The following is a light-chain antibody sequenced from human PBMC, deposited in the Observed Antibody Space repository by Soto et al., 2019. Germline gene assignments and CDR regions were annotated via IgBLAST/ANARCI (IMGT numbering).Light chain of an antibody. CDR3: CSYADRYSLYV. CDR1: SSDVGGYNY. V-gene: IGLV2-11*01. J-gene: IGLJ1*01. CDR2: DVS. Sequence: QSALTQPRSVSGSPGQSVTISCTGTSSDVGGYNYVSWYQQHPGKAPKLMIYDVSKWPSGVPDRFSGSKSGNTASLTISGLQAEDEADYYCCSYADRYSLYVFGTGTKLTVL.